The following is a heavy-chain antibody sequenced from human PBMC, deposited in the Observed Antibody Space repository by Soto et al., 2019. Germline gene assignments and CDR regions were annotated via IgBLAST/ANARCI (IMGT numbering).Heavy chain of an antibody. Sequence: EVQLVESGGGLVQPGGSLRLSCAASGFTFSSYDMHWVRQATGKGLEWVSAIGTAGDTYYPGSVKGRFTISRENAKNSLYLQMNSLRAGDTAVYYCARGPPRTYYYDSTFAFDIWGQGTMVTVSS. J-gene: IGHJ3*02. CDR2: IGTAGDT. CDR1: GFTFSSYD. V-gene: IGHV3-13*01. CDR3: ARGPPRTYYYDSTFAFDI. D-gene: IGHD3-22*01.